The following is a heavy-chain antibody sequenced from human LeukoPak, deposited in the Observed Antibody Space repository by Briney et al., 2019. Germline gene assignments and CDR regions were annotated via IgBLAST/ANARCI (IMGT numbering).Heavy chain of an antibody. CDR3: AREGSSWSYFDY. V-gene: IGHV3-30*02. J-gene: IGHJ4*02. CDR1: GFTFSSYG. CDR2: IRYDGSNK. Sequence: GGSLRLSCAASGFTFSSYGVHWVRQAPGKGLEWVAFIRYDGSNKYYADSVKGRFTISRDNSKNTLYLQMNSLRAEDTAVYYCAREGSSWSYFDYWGQGTLVTVSS. D-gene: IGHD6-13*01.